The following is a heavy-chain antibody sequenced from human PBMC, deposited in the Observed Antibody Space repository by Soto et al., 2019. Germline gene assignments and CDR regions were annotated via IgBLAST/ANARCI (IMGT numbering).Heavy chain of an antibody. CDR2: IYHSGST. Sequence: QVQLQESGPGLVKPSGTLSLTCAVSSGSISSSNWWSWVRQPPGKGLERIGEIYHSGSTNYNPSLKRRVTISVDKSKNQFSLKLSSVTAADTAVYYCASTRITGTTDFDYWGQGTLVTVSS. J-gene: IGHJ4*02. CDR1: SGSISSSNW. V-gene: IGHV4-4*02. CDR3: ASTRITGTTDFDY. D-gene: IGHD1-7*01.